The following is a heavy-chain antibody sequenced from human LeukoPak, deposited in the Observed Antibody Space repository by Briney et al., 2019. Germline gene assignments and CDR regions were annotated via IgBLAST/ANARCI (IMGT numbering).Heavy chain of an antibody. CDR3: ARGGLRRVYWYFDL. J-gene: IGHJ2*01. CDR2: INHSGST. Sequence: SETLSLTCAVYGGSFSGYYWSWIRQPPGKGLEWIGEINHSGSTNYNPSLKSRVTISVDTSKNQFSLKLSSVTAADTAVYYCARGGLRRVYWYFDLWGRGTLVTVSS. V-gene: IGHV4-34*01. D-gene: IGHD4-17*01. CDR1: GGSFSGYY.